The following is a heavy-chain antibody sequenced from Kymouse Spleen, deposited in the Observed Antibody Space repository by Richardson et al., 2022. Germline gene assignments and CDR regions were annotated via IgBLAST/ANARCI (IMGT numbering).Heavy chain of an antibody. CDR3: ARITMVRGAHYYYYYGMDV. J-gene: IGHJ6*02. CDR2: ISAYNGNT. V-gene: IGHV1-18*01. D-gene: IGHD3-10*01. Sequence: QVQLVQSGAEVKKPGASVKVSCKASGYTFTSYGISWVRQAPGQGLEWMGWISAYNGNTNYAQKLQGRVTMTTDTSTSTAYMELRSLRSDDTAVYYCARITMVRGAHYYYYYGMDVWGQGTTVTVSS. CDR1: GYTFTSYG.